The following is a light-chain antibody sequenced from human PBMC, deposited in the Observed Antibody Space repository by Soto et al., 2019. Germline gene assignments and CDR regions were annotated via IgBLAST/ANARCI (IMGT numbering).Light chain of an antibody. CDR1: ESVSSN. CDR2: GAS. CDR3: QQYHDWPLT. J-gene: IGKJ3*01. Sequence: EIVMTQSPAILSVSPGERATLSCRASESVSSNLAWYQQKPGQAPRLLISGASTRATGIPVRFSGSGSGTDFTLTISSLQSVDFVFYYCQQYHDWPLTFGPGTKVDIK. V-gene: IGKV3-15*01.